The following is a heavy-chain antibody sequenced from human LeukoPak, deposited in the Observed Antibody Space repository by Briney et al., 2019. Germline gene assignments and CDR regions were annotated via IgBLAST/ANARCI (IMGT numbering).Heavy chain of an antibody. V-gene: IGHV3-23*01. CDR2: ISGNGGSI. Sequence: GGSLRLSCAASEFTFSTYAMSWVRQAPGKGLEWVSGISGNGGSIYYADSVKGRFTISRDNSKNTVYLQMNSLRAEDTAVYYCAKSSNIVIVAAAIFWGQGTLVTVSS. D-gene: IGHD2-2*01. CDR3: AKSSNIVIVAAAIF. J-gene: IGHJ4*02. CDR1: EFTFSTYA.